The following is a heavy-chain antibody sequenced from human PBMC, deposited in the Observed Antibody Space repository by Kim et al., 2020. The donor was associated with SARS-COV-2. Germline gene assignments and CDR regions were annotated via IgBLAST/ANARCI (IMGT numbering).Heavy chain of an antibody. CDR2: IKSKTDGGTT. CDR3: IAATAYWYFDH. Sequence: GGSLRLSCAASGFTFSNAWMNWVRQAPGKGLEWVGRIKSKTDGGTTDYAAPVKGRFTISRDDSKNMLYLQMNSLKTEDTALYYCIAATAYWYFDHWGRGTLVSVSS. D-gene: IGHD1-26*01. CDR1: GFTFSNAW. V-gene: IGHV3-15*01. J-gene: IGHJ2*01.